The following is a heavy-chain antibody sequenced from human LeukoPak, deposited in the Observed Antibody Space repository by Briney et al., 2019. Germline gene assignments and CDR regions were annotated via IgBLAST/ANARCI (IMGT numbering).Heavy chain of an antibody. CDR2: ISSSSSYI. Sequence: GGSLRLSCAASGFTFSSYSMNWVRQAPGKGLEWVSSISSSSSYIYYGDSVKGRFTISRDNAKNSLYLQMNSLRAEHTAVYYCARESLGGWYDYWAQGILVTVSS. CDR3: ARESLGGWYDY. V-gene: IGHV3-21*01. D-gene: IGHD6-19*01. J-gene: IGHJ4*02. CDR1: GFTFSSYS.